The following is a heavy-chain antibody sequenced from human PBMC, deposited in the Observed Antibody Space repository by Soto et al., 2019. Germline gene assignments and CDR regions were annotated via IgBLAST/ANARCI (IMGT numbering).Heavy chain of an antibody. Sequence: EVQLLESGGGLVQPGGSLRLSCVASGFTFSSYAMTWVRQAPGKGLEWVSTISISGGSTYYADSVKGRFTISRDNSKNTLYLQMNSLRVEDTAIYYCAKVLAARDSLPYSYYMDVWGAGTTGTVSS. CDR1: GFTFSSYA. J-gene: IGHJ6*03. D-gene: IGHD6-6*01. CDR3: AKVLAARDSLPYSYYMDV. CDR2: ISISGGST. V-gene: IGHV3-23*01.